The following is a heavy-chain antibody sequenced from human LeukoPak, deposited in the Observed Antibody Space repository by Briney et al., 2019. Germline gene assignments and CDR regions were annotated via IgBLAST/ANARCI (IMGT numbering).Heavy chain of an antibody. Sequence: GGSLRLSCAASGFTFSSYGMHWVRQAPGKGLEWVAVISYDGSNKYYADSVKGRFTISRDNSKNTLYLQMNSLRAEDTAVYHCAKDHAYYGSGNYGYSDYWGQGTLVTVSS. CDR1: GFTFSSYG. V-gene: IGHV3-30*18. CDR3: AKDHAYYGSGNYGYSDY. CDR2: ISYDGSNK. J-gene: IGHJ4*02. D-gene: IGHD3-10*01.